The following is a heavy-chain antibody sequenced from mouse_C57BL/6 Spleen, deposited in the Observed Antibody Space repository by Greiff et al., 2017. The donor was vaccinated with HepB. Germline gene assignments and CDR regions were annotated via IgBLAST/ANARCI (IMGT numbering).Heavy chain of an antibody. CDR2: INPSSGYT. CDR1: GYTFTSYW. V-gene: IGHV1-7*01. D-gene: IGHD1-1*01. CDR3: ARGQAYYYGSSYEAMDY. J-gene: IGHJ4*01. Sequence: QVQLKQSGAELAKPGASVKLSCKASGYTFTSYWMHWVKQRPGQGLEWIGYINPSSGYTKYNQKFKDKATLTADKSSSTAYMQLSSLTYEDSAVYYCARGQAYYYGSSYEAMDYWGQGTSVTVSS.